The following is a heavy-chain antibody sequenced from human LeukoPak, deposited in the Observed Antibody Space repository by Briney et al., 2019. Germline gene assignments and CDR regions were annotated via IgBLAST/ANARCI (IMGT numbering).Heavy chain of an antibody. CDR2: INANTGNP. CDR1: GHTFTSYS. CDR3: ARDFPARDWFFDL. V-gene: IGHV7-4-1*02. J-gene: IGHJ2*01. Sequence: ASVKVSCKASGHTFTSYSMNWVRQAPGQGLEYMGWINANTGNPTYAQGFTGRFVFSLDTSVSTAYLQISSLKAEDTAVYYCARDFPARDWFFDLWGRGTLVTVSS.